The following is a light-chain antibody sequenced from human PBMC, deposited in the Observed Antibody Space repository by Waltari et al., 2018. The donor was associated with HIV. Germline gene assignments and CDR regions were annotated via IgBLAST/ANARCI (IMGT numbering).Light chain of an antibody. CDR1: KLGANY. J-gene: IGLJ2*01. CDR3: QAWDSSTVV. Sequence: SYKLTPPPSLSASPAQPASIPCPGAKLGANYACWYQQKPGQSPVLVIYQDNKRPSGIPERFSGSNSGNTATLTISGTQAMDEADYYCQAWDSSTVVFGGGTKLTVL. V-gene: IGLV3-1*01. CDR2: QDN.